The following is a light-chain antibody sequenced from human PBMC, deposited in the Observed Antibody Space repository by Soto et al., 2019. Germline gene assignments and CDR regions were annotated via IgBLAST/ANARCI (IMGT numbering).Light chain of an antibody. V-gene: IGKV1-5*01. Sequence: DIQMTQSPSTLSASVGDRVTITCRARQSISRWLAWYQQKPGKAPKLLIYGASILESGVPSRFTGSGSGTEFTLTISSLQPDDFATYYCQQYNSYRTFGQGTKVDIK. CDR3: QQYNSYRT. CDR2: GAS. J-gene: IGKJ1*01. CDR1: QSISRW.